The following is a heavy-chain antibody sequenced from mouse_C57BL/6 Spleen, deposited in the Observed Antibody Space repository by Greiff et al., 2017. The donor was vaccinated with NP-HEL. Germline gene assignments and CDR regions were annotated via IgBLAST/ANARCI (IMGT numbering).Heavy chain of an antibody. Sequence: QVQLQQPGAELVRPGTSVKLSCKASGYTFTSYWMHWVKQRPGQGLEWIGVIDPSDSYTNYNQKFKGKAPLTVDTSSSTAYMQLSSLTSEDSAVYYCAPYYGNSFCDDWGQGTTLTVAS. CDR1: GYTFTSYW. V-gene: IGHV1-59*01. J-gene: IGHJ2*01. D-gene: IGHD2-10*01. CDR2: IDPSDSYT. CDR3: APYYGNSFCDD.